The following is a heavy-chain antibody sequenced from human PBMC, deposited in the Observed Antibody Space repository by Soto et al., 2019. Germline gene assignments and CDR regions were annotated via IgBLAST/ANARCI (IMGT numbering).Heavy chain of an antibody. Sequence: QLQVQESSSGLVKPSQTLSLTSAVSGGSISSGGYSWSWIRQPPGKGLEWIGCMYHSGVTFYSPSLKSRVTISADTSKNQFSLSLSSVTAADTAVYYCARVYGDHTGARDSWGQGTLVTVSS. CDR1: GGSISSGGYS. CDR3: ARVYGDHTGARDS. V-gene: IGHV4-30-2*01. J-gene: IGHJ4*02. D-gene: IGHD4-17*01. CDR2: MYHSGVT.